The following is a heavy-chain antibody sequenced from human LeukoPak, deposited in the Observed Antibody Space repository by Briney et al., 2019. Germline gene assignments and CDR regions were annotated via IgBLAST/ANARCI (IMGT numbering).Heavy chain of an antibody. V-gene: IGHV4-59*01. CDR3: ARALGYN. J-gene: IGHJ4*02. D-gene: IGHD5-24*01. CDR1: GGSISSYY. Sequence: SETLSLTCTVSGGSISSYYWSWIRQPPGKGLEWIGYIYYSGSTNYNPSLKSRVTMSVDTSKNQFSLKLRFVTAADTAVYYCARALGYNWGQGTLVTVSS. CDR2: IYYSGST.